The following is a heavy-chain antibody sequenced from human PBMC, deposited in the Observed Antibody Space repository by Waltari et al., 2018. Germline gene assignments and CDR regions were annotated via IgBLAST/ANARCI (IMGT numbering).Heavy chain of an antibody. Sequence: QLQLQESGPGLVKPSETLSLTCTVSGGSISSSSYYWGWIRQPPGKGLEWIGRICYSGSTYYNPSLKSRVTISVDTSKNQFSLKLSSVTAADTAVYYCARLTPGIAVAGPYFDYWGQGTLVTVSS. J-gene: IGHJ4*02. CDR1: GGSISSSSYY. CDR2: ICYSGST. V-gene: IGHV4-39*01. D-gene: IGHD6-19*01. CDR3: ARLTPGIAVAGPYFDY.